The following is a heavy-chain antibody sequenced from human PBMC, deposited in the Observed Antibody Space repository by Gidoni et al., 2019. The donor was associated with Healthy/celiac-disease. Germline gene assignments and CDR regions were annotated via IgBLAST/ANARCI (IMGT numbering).Heavy chain of an antibody. D-gene: IGHD3-3*01. CDR1: GFTFDAYT. J-gene: IGHJ4*02. CDR3: AKSSYDFWSGYSPIDY. CDR2: ISWDGGST. V-gene: IGHV3-43*01. Sequence: EVQLVESGGVVVQPGGSLRLSCAASGFTFDAYTMHWVRQAPGKGLEWVSLISWDGGSTYYADSVKGRFTISRDNSKNSLYLQMNSLRTEDTALYYCAKSSYDFWSGYSPIDYWGQGTLVTVSS.